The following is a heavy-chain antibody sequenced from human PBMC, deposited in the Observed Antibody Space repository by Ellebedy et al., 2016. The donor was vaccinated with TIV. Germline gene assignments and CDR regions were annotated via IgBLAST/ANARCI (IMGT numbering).Heavy chain of an antibody. CDR1: GFTFSSYG. V-gene: IGHV3-33*01. J-gene: IGHJ6*02. CDR3: AREKEEAYGGNSGMDV. CDR2: IWYDGSNK. Sequence: GESLKISXAASGFTFSSYGMHWVRQAPGKGLEWVAVIWYDGSNKYYADSVKGRFTISRDNSKNTLYLQMNSLRAEDTAVYYCAREKEEAYGGNSGMDVWGQGTTVTVSS. D-gene: IGHD4-23*01.